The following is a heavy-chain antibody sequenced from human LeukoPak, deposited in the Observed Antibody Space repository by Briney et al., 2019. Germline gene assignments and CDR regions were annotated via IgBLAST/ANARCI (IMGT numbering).Heavy chain of an antibody. Sequence: PSETLSLTCTVSGGSISSSSYYWGWIRQAPGKGLEWIGSIYYSGSTYYNPSLKSRVTISVDTSKNQFSLKLSSVTAADTAVYYCARHGVGYCSSTSCSPNWGQGTLVTVSS. V-gene: IGHV4-39*01. J-gene: IGHJ4*02. CDR3: ARHGVGYCSSTSCSPN. D-gene: IGHD2-2*01. CDR2: IYYSGST. CDR1: GGSISSSSYY.